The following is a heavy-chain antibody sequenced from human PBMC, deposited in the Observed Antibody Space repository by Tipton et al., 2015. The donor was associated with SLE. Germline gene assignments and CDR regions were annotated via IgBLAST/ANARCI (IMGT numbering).Heavy chain of an antibody. CDR2: VFYSGST. CDR1: GGSISRNSYN. CDR3: ARYSKSWTKAFDS. V-gene: IGHV4-39*06. Sequence: TLSLTCLVSGGSISRNSYNWGWIRQPPGKDLEWIGSVFYSGSTNYKPSLESRVTISIDTSKNQFTLSLRSVTAADTAVYYCARYSKSWTKAFDSWGQGTMVTVSS. J-gene: IGHJ3*01. D-gene: IGHD1-26*01.